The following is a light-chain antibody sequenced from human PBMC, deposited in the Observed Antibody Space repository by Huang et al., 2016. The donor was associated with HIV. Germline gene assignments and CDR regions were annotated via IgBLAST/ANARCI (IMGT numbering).Light chain of an antibody. V-gene: IGKV1-39*01. J-gene: IGKJ1*01. CDR3: QQTYSSPRT. CDR1: QTINSY. CDR2: AAS. Sequence: DIQMTQSPSSLSASVGDRVTITCRASQTINSYLHWYQQKPGKAPPLLIYAASNLQSGVPSRFSGGGSGTDFTLTISSLQPEDFATYYCQQTYSSPRTFGQGTKVDIK.